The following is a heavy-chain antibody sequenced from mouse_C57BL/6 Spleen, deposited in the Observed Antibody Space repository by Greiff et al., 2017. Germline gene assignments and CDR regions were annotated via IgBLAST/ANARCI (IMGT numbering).Heavy chain of an antibody. J-gene: IGHJ3*01. V-gene: IGHV1-42*01. CDR3: AREYYGSSSFAY. Sequence: VQLQQAGPGLVKPGASVKISCKASGYSFTGYYMTWVKQSPEKSLEWIGKINPSTGGTTYNQKFKAKATLTVDKSSSTAYMQLQSMTSEDAAVYYCAREYYGSSSFAYWGQGTLVTVSA. CDR1: GYSFTGYY. D-gene: IGHD1-1*01. CDR2: INPSTGGT.